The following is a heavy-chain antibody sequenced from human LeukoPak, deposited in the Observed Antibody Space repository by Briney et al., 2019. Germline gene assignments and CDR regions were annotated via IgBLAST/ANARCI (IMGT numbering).Heavy chain of an antibody. CDR1: GGSISSYY. CDR2: FSYSGST. V-gene: IGHV4-39*07. CDR3: ASKRSGYYSGFFDY. J-gene: IGHJ4*02. Sequence: PSETLSLTCTVSGGSISSYYWGWLRQPPGKGLEWIGSFSYSGSTYYNPSLKSRVTISVDTSKNQFSLKLNSLTAADTAVYYCASKRSGYYSGFFDYWGQGTLVTVSS. D-gene: IGHD3-22*01.